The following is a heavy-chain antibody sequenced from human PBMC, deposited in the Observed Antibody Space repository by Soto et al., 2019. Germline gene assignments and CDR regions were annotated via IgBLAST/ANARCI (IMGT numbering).Heavy chain of an antibody. D-gene: IGHD4-17*01. CDR3: ARETNDYGDYVAPGVPFDP. J-gene: IGHJ5*02. CDR2: IYYSGST. Sequence: SETLSLTCTVSGGSISSGGYYWSWIRQHPGKGLEWIGYIYYSGSTYYTPSLKSRVTISVDTSKNQFSLKLSSVTAADTAVYYCARETNDYGDYVAPGVPFDPWGQGTLVTVSS. CDR1: GGSISSGGYY. V-gene: IGHV4-31*03.